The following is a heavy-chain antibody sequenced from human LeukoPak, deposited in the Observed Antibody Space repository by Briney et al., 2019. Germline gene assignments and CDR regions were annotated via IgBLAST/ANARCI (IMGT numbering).Heavy chain of an antibody. D-gene: IGHD1-1*01. J-gene: IGHJ4*02. CDR1: GGSISSGDYY. CDR3: ARDTRGVPLDY. V-gene: IGHV4-30-4*08. CDR2: IYYSGST. Sequence: SETLSLTCTVSGGSISSGDYYWSWIRQPPGKGLEWIGYIYYSGSTYYNPSLKSRVTISVDTSKNQFSLKLSSVTAADTAVYYCARDTRGVPLDYWGQGTLVTVSS.